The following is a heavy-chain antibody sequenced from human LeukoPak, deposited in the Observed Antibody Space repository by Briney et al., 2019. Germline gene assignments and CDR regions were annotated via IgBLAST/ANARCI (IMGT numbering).Heavy chain of an antibody. CDR3: ASDDYGDLVNAFDI. V-gene: IGHV4-34*01. CDR1: GGSFSGYY. D-gene: IGHD4-17*01. Sequence: SETLSLTCAVYGGSFSGYYWSWIRQPPGEGLEWIGEINHSGGTNYNPSLKSRVTISLDTSKNHFSLKPTSVTAADTAVYYCASDDYGDLVNAFDIWGQGTMVTVSS. CDR2: INHSGGT. J-gene: IGHJ3*02.